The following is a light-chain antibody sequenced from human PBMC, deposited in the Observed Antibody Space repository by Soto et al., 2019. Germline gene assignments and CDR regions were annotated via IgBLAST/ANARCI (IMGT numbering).Light chain of an antibody. CDR2: EVS. V-gene: IGLV2-8*01. J-gene: IGLJ2*01. CDR3: SSYAGINNYVV. CDR1: SSDVGGYNY. Sequence: QSVLTQPPSASGSPGQSVTISCTGTSSDVGGYNYVSWYQQYSGKAPKLMIYEVSKRPSGVPDRFSGSKSGNTASLTVSGLQDEDESDYYCSSYAGINNYVVFGGGTKVTVL.